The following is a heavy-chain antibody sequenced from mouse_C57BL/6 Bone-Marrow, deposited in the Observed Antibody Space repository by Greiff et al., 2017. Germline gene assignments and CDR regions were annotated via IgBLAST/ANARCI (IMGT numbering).Heavy chain of an antibody. J-gene: IGHJ2*01. V-gene: IGHV1-72*01. CDR1: GYTFTSYW. Sequence: QVQLQQPGAELVKPGASVKLSCKASGYTFTSYWMHWVKQRPGRGLEWIGRIEPNSGGTKYNEKFKSKATLTVDKPSSTAYMQLSSLTSEDSAVYYCARSPWDTRAQGDYWGQGTTLTVSS. D-gene: IGHD3-2*02. CDR2: IEPNSGGT. CDR3: ARSPWDTRAQGDY.